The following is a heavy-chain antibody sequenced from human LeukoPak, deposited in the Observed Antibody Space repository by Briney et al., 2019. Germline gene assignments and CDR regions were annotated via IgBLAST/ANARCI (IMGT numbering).Heavy chain of an antibody. V-gene: IGHV3-21*01. J-gene: IGHJ4*02. CDR2: ISSSSSYI. Sequence: KAGGSLRLSCAASGFTFSSYSMNWVRQAPGKGLEWVSSISSSSSYIYYADSVKGRFTISRDNAKNSLYLQMNSLRIEDTALYYCAKDFGTGYCSSPSCWENYFDYWGQGTLVTVSS. CDR1: GFTFSSYS. CDR3: AKDFGTGYCSSPSCWENYFDY. D-gene: IGHD2-2*01.